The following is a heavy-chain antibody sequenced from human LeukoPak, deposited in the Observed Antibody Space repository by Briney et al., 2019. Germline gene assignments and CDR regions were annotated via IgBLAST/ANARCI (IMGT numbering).Heavy chain of an antibody. CDR1: GFSLSSYG. J-gene: IGHJ4*02. CDR2: ISYDGSNK. D-gene: IGHD5-18*01. CDR3: AKDVVGEDGYSYGTGPLDY. Sequence: PGRSLRLSCAVSGFSLSSYGMHWVRQAPGKGLEWVAVISYDGSNKYYADSVKGRFTISRDNSKNTLYLQMNSLRAEDTAVYYCAKDVVGEDGYSYGTGPLDYWGQGTLVTVSP. V-gene: IGHV3-30*18.